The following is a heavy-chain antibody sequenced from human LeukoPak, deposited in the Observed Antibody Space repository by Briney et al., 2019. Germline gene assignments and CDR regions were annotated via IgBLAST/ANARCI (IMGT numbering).Heavy chain of an antibody. Sequence: PSETLSLTCTVSGGTISSYYWSWIPQPPGKGREWIGYIYHSGNTNYNPSLKSRVTIAVDTSKKQFSLRLSSVTAADTAMYYCARETPESLFDYWGQGIQVTVSS. CDR1: GGTISSYY. CDR3: ARETPESLFDY. CDR2: IYHSGNT. J-gene: IGHJ4*02. V-gene: IGHV4-59*01. D-gene: IGHD1-14*01.